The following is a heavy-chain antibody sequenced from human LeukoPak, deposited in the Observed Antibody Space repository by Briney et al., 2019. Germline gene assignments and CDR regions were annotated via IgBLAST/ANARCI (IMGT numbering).Heavy chain of an antibody. J-gene: IGHJ4*02. CDR3: ARVGCSSNSCFPDY. CDR1: GFTFGTYW. Sequence: PGGSLRLSCAASGFTFGTYWMSWVRQAPGRGLGWVANIKQDGSDKYYVDSVKGRFTISRDNAKNSLFLQMNSLRAEDTAVYYCARVGCSSNSCFPDYWGQGTLVTVSS. V-gene: IGHV3-7*01. CDR2: IKQDGSDK. D-gene: IGHD2-2*01.